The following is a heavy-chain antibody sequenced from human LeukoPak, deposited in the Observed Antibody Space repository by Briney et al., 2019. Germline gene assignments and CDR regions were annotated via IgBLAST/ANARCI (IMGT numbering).Heavy chain of an antibody. CDR1: GFTVSSNY. CDR2: IYSGGIT. J-gene: IGHJ4*02. D-gene: IGHD4-23*01. Sequence: PGGSLRLSCAASGFTVSSNYMSWVRQAPGKELEWVSVIYSGGITDYAYSVKGRFTISRDNSKNTLHLQMNNLRAEDTAVYYCARVVIRPYYFDYWGQGALVTVSS. CDR3: ARVVIRPYYFDY. V-gene: IGHV3-66*01.